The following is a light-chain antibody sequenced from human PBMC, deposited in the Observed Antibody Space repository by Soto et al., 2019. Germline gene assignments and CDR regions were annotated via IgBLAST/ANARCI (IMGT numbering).Light chain of an antibody. Sequence: EIVLTQSPATLSLSPGERATLSCRASQSVSSYLAWYQHKPGQAPRLLIYDASNRATGIPARFSGSGPGADFTLTISSLEPEDFAVYYCQQRTDWPPAVTFGQGTRLEIK. V-gene: IGKV3-11*01. CDR2: DAS. CDR3: QQRTDWPPAVT. J-gene: IGKJ5*01. CDR1: QSVSSY.